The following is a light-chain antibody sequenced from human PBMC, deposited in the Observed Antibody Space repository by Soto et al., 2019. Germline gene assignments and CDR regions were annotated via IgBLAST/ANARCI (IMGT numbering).Light chain of an antibody. V-gene: IGKV1-9*01. CDR1: QGIAGS. CDR2: AES. Sequence: DMQLTQSPSFLSASVGDRVTMTCRASQGIAGSLAWYQHKPGKPPKLLIYAESTLQTGVPSRFSGSGSGTRGTLTISSLQPEDFATYYCQQVKSYPRTFGGGTKVDIK. J-gene: IGKJ4*01. CDR3: QQVKSYPRT.